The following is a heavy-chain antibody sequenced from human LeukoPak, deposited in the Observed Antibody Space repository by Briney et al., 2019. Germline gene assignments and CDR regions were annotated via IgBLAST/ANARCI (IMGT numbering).Heavy chain of an antibody. CDR2: IRYDGSNK. D-gene: IGHD3-3*01. CDR1: GFTFSSYG. CDR3: AKDTTAPPYYDFWSGYYGSWFDP. J-gene: IGHJ5*02. Sequence: GGSLRLSCAASGFTFSSYGMHWVRQAPGKGLEWVAFIRYDGSNKYYAGSVKGRFTISRDNSKNTLYLQMNSLRAEDTAVYYCAKDTTAPPYYDFWSGYYGSWFDPWGQGTLVTVSS. V-gene: IGHV3-30*02.